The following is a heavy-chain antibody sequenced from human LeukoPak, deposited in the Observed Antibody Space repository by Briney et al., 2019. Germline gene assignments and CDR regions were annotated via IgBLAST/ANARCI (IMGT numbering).Heavy chain of an antibody. V-gene: IGHV3-23*01. J-gene: IGHJ4*02. CDR3: AKDRMDPVNY. Sequence: GGSLRLSCVASGFTFSSYAMSWVRQAPGKGLEWVSTISHSGATTYYADSVKGRFTISRDSSKNTLYLQMNSLRADDTAVYYCAKDRMDPVNYWGQGTLVTASS. CDR1: GFTFSSYA. CDR2: ISHSGATT. D-gene: IGHD2-2*03.